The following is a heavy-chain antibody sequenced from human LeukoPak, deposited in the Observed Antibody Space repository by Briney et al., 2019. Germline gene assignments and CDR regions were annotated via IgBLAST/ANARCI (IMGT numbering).Heavy chain of an antibody. CDR2: ISYDGSNK. CDR1: GFTFSSYA. J-gene: IGHJ4*02. V-gene: IGHV3-30-3*01. Sequence: GGSLRLSCAASGFTFSSYAMHWVRQAPGKGLEWVAVISYDGSNKYYADSVKGRFTISRDNSKNTLYLQMNSLRAEDTAVYYCARDPTVTPLGYFDYWGQGTLVTVSS. CDR3: ARDPTVTPLGYFDY. D-gene: IGHD4-17*01.